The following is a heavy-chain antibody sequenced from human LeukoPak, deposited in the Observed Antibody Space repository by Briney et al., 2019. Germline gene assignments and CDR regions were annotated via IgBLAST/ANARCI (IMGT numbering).Heavy chain of an antibody. D-gene: IGHD3-10*01. CDR1: GGSIISSGDY. CDR3: ARQRASGTWAFDI. J-gene: IGHJ3*02. V-gene: IGHV4-39*01. Sequence: SETLSLTCTVSGGSIISSGDYWWGWIRQPPGKGLEWIGSIYYTGTTYNDPSLKSRVAISVDTSKSHFSLRLTSVTAADTAVYYCARQRASGTWAFDIWGQGTMVTVSS. CDR2: IYYTGTT.